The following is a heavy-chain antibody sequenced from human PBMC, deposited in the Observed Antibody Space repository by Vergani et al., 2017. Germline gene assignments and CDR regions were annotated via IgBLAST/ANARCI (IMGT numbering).Heavy chain of an antibody. CDR2: IFSNDEK. Sequence: QVTLQESGPVLVKPTETLTLTCTVSGFSLSNARMGVSWIRQPPGKALEWLAHIFSNDEKSYSTSLKSRLTISKDTSKSQVVLTMTNMDPVDTATYYCARTRKVGATFFFRGSLFFYFDYWGQGTLVTVSS. V-gene: IGHV2-26*01. CDR3: ARTRKVGATFFFRGSLFFYFDY. D-gene: IGHD1-26*01. J-gene: IGHJ4*02. CDR1: GFSLSNARMG.